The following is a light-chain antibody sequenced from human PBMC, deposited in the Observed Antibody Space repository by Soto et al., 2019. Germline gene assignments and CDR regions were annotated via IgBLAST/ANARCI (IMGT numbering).Light chain of an antibody. V-gene: IGKV3-15*01. CDR1: QSVSIH. CDR2: DTS. CDR3: QQYSNWPPIT. Sequence: ETVMTQSPGTLSVSLGERATLSCRASQSVSIHLAWYQQKPGQAPRLLIYDTSTRATGIPARFSGSGSGTEFTLTISSLQSEDFDVYYCQQYSNWPPITFGQGTRLEIK. J-gene: IGKJ5*01.